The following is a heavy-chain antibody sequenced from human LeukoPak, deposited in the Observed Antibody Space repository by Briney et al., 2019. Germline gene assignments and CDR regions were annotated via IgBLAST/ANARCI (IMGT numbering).Heavy chain of an antibody. Sequence: ASVNVSCKASVYTFTSYGISWVRQAPGQGLEWMGWISVYNANTKYAQKLQGRVTMTRDTSTSTAYMELRSLRSDDTAVYYCARDGGSYSDWFDPWGQGTLVIVSS. CDR1: VYTFTSYG. J-gene: IGHJ5*02. D-gene: IGHD1-26*01. CDR3: ARDGGSYSDWFDP. CDR2: ISVYNANT. V-gene: IGHV1-18*01.